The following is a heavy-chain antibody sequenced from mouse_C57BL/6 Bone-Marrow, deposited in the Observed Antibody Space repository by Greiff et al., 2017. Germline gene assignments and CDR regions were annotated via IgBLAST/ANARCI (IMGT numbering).Heavy chain of an antibody. CDR1: GYTFTSYW. CDR3: TTVVHY. Sequence: EVQLQQPGAELVKPGASVKMSCKASGYTFTSYWITWVKQRPGQGLEWIGWIDPENGDTEYASKFQGKATITADTSSNTAYLQLSSLTSEDTAVYYCTTVVHYWGQGTTLTVSS. D-gene: IGHD1-1*01. CDR2: IDPENGDT. J-gene: IGHJ2*01. V-gene: IGHV14-4*01.